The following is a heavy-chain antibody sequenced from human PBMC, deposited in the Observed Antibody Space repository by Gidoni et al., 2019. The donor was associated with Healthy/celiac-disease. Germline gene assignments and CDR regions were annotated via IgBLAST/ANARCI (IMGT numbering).Heavy chain of an antibody. CDR1: GFTSDDYG. CDR2: INWNGGST. CDR3: ARDRGYCSGGSCTNWFDP. V-gene: IGHV3-20*01. Sequence: EVKLVDSGGGVVRPGGSLRLSCAASGFTSDDYGMSWVRQAPGKGLEWVSGINWNGGSTGYADSVKGRFTISRDNAKNSLYLQMNSLRAEDTALYHCARDRGYCSGGSCTNWFDPWGQGTLVTVSS. J-gene: IGHJ5*02. D-gene: IGHD2-15*01.